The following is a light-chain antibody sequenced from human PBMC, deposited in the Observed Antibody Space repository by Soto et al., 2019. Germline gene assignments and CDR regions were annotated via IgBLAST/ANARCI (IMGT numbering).Light chain of an antibody. CDR2: EVT. CDR1: SSDVGSFNY. V-gene: IGLV2-14*01. Sequence: QSVLTQPASVSGSPGQSITISCTATSSDVGSFNYVSWYQHHPGKAPKLMIYEVTSRPSGVSNRFSGSKSGNTASLTISGLQSEDEADYYCAPWDDSLKGPVFGGGTKVTVL. CDR3: APWDDSLKGPV. J-gene: IGLJ3*02.